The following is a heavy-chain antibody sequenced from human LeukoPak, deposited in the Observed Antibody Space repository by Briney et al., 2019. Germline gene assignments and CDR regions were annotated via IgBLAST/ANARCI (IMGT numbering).Heavy chain of an antibody. Sequence: GRSLRLSCAVSGFTFDDYAIHWVRQAPGKGLEWVSGITWNSRGISYADSVKGRFTISRDNAKNSLYLQMNSLRAEDTALYYCARAPDRGDVTIKYFDNWGQGTLITVSS. D-gene: IGHD4-17*01. CDR3: ARAPDRGDVTIKYFDN. CDR2: ITWNSRGI. J-gene: IGHJ4*02. CDR1: GFTFDDYA. V-gene: IGHV3-9*01.